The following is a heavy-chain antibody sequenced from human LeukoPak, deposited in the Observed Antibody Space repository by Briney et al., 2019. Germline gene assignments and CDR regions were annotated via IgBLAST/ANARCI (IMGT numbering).Heavy chain of an antibody. Sequence: GESLKTSCKGSGYSFTSYWIGWVRQMPGKGLEWMGIIYPGDSDTRYSPSFEGHVIISADKSISTAYLQWSSLKASDTAMYYCARPPEMATINAYDIWGQGTMVTVSS. CDR3: ARPPEMATINAYDI. CDR2: IYPGDSDT. CDR1: GYSFTSYW. J-gene: IGHJ3*02. V-gene: IGHV5-51*01. D-gene: IGHD5-24*01.